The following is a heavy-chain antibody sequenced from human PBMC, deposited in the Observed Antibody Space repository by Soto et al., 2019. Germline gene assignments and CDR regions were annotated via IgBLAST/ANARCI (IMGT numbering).Heavy chain of an antibody. J-gene: IGHJ6*02. Sequence: PGGSLRLSCAASGFTFSGSAMHWVRQASGKGLEWVGRIRSKANSYATAYAASVKGRFTISRDDSKNTAYLQMNSLKTEDTAVYYCTVPGYSSSPAGPYYYGMDVWGQGTTVTVSS. CDR3: TVPGYSSSPAGPYYYGMDV. D-gene: IGHD6-13*01. V-gene: IGHV3-73*01. CDR1: GFTFSGSA. CDR2: IRSKANSYAT.